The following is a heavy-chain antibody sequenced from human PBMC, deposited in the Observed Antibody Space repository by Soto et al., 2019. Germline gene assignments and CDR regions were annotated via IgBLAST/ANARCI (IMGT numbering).Heavy chain of an antibody. D-gene: IGHD2-15*01. CDR3: ARALMVVAATGLFDY. V-gene: IGHV1-3*01. Sequence: ASVKVSCKASGYTFTSYAMHWVRQAPGQRLEWMGWINAGNGNTKYSQKFQGRVTITRDTSASTAYMELSSLRSEDTAVYYCARALMVVAATGLFDYWGQGTLVTVSS. CDR1: GYTFTSYA. J-gene: IGHJ4*02. CDR2: INAGNGNT.